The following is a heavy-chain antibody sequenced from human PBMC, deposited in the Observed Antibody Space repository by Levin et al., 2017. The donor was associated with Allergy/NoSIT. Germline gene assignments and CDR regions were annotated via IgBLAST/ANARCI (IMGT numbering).Heavy chain of an antibody. J-gene: IGHJ4*02. Sequence: PSETLSLNCSVSGGSIRNYYWSWIRQPPGKGLEWIAYIYDSGSTNYNPSLKSRVTISVDSSKNQFSLKLRSVTAADTAVYFCARVGDTAMVDPFDYWGQGMLVTVSS. CDR2: IYDSGST. CDR1: GGSIRNYY. CDR3: ARVGDTAMVDPFDY. D-gene: IGHD5-18*01. V-gene: IGHV4-59*01.